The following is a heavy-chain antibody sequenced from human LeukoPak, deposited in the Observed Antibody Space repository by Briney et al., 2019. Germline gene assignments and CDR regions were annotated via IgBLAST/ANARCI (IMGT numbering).Heavy chain of an antibody. CDR3: AKDGASGGYYGRIDY. V-gene: IGHV3-9*01. CDR2: ISWNSGSI. D-gene: IGHD3-22*01. Sequence: GGSLRLSCAASRFTFDDYAMHWVRQAPGKGLEWVSGISWNSGSIGYADSVKGRFTISRDNAKNSLYLQMNNLRADDTALYYCAKDGASGGYYGRIDYWGQGTLVSVSS. J-gene: IGHJ4*02. CDR1: RFTFDDYA.